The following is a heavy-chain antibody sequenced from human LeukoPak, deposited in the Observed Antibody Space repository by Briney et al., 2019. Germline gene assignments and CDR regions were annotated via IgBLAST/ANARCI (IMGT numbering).Heavy chain of an antibody. V-gene: IGHV1-69*04. J-gene: IGHJ4*02. CDR3: ARDYYGSGSYYKADY. CDR1: GGTFSSYA. CDR2: IIPILGIA. D-gene: IGHD3-10*01. Sequence: AASVKVSCKASGGTFSSYAISWVRQAPGQGLEWVGRIIPILGIANYAQKFQGRVTITADKSTSTAYMELSSLRSEDTAVYYCARDYYGSGSYYKADYWGQGTLVTVSS.